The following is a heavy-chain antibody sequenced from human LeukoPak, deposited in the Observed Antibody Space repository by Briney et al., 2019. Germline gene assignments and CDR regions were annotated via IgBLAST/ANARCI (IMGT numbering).Heavy chain of an antibody. J-gene: IGHJ4*02. CDR2: IYYSGST. CDR1: GGSISSGDYY. D-gene: IGHD6-19*01. CDR3: ARHAEYNSGWHFYLDH. Sequence: SETLSLTCTVSGGSISSGDYYWSWIRRPPGKGLEWIGYIYYSGSTYYNLSLRSRVTMSIDTSKNQFSLRLNSVTAADTAVYYCARHAEYNSGWHFYLDHWGQGILVTVSS. V-gene: IGHV4-30-4*08.